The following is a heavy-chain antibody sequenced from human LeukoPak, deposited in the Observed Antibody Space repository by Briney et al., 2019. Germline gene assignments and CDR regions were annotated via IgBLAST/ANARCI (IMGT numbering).Heavy chain of an antibody. V-gene: IGHV1-46*02. Sequence: ASVKVSCKASGYIFNHFYMQWVRQAPGQGLEWMGIINPSGGSTTYAQKFQGRVTLTRDMSTSTVHMELSSLRSEDTAVYYCVRGRNNWNYFGIWGQGTLVTVSS. CDR1: GYIFNHFY. J-gene: IGHJ3*02. CDR3: VRGRNNWNYFGI. D-gene: IGHD1-7*01. CDR2: INPSGGST.